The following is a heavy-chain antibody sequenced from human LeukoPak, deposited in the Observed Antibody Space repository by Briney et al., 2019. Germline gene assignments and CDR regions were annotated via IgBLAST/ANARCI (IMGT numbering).Heavy chain of an antibody. CDR2: MSINSGLK. CDR3: AREFEYRTSGAGY. J-gene: IGHJ4*02. D-gene: IGHD6-6*01. Sequence: PGGSLRLSCAASGFTFSSYSMNWVRQAPGKGLEWVSSMSINSGLKYHADSVKRRFTISRDNAKNSLYLQMNSLRAEDTAVYYCAREFEYRTSGAGYWGQGTLVTVSS. CDR1: GFTFSSYS. V-gene: IGHV3-21*01.